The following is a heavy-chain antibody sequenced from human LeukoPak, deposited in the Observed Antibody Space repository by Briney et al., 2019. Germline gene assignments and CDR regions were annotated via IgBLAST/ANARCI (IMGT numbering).Heavy chain of an antibody. CDR1: GFTFSSYG. CDR3: AKALLRLGELSSSLFDY. V-gene: IGHV3-30*18. D-gene: IGHD3-16*02. J-gene: IGHJ4*02. Sequence: GGSLRLSCAASGFTFSSYGMHWVRQAPGKGLEWVAVILYDGSNKYYADSVKGRFTISRDNSKNTLYLQMNSLRAEDTAVYYCAKALLRLGELSSSLFDYWGQGTLVTVSS. CDR2: ILYDGSNK.